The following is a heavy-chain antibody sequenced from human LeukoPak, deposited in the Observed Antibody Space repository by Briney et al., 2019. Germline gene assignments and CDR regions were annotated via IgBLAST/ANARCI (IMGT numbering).Heavy chain of an antibody. CDR1: GGSISSSSYY. Sequence: KPSETLSLTCTVSGGSISSSSYYWGWIRQPPGKGLEWIGSIHYSARIYYNPSLKSRLTISPDTSKNQVSLKLTSVTAADTAVYYCTREVRSAWASFDPWGQGTLVIVSS. J-gene: IGHJ5*02. CDR2: IHYSARI. V-gene: IGHV4-39*07. D-gene: IGHD1-26*01. CDR3: TREVRSAWASFDP.